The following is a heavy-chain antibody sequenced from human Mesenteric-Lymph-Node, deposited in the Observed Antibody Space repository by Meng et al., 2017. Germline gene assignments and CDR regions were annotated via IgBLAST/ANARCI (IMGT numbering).Heavy chain of an antibody. D-gene: IGHD3-10*01. Sequence: QGQLKQWGAEVVKTSETLSLTCAVYGGALSGYYWRGHRPPPGKGLEWMGEVYHNGVTKYSPSLRSRVVISIDTSKNQFSLNLRSVSAADTAMYYCARGGATPMIIKYWGPGTLVTVSS. CDR1: GGALSGYY. J-gene: IGHJ4*02. CDR3: ARGGATPMIIKY. CDR2: VYHNGVT. V-gene: IGHV4-34*02.